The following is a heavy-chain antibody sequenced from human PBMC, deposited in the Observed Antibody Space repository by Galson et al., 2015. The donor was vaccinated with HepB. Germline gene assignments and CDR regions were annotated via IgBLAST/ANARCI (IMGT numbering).Heavy chain of an antibody. D-gene: IGHD4-17*01. CDR3: ASHGPFDL. Sequence: SLRLFCAASGFTFDDYAMHWVRQAPGKGLEWVSGISWNSGSIGYADSVKGRFTISRDNAKNSLYLQMNSLRAEDTALYYCASHGPFDLWGRGTLVTVSS. J-gene: IGHJ2*01. V-gene: IGHV3-9*01. CDR1: GFTFDDYA. CDR2: ISWNSGSI.